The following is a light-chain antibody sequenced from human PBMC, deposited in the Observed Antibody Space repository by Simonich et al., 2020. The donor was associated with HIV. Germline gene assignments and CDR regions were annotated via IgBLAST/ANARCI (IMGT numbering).Light chain of an antibody. V-gene: IGLV6-57*01. J-gene: IGLJ2*01. CDR1: SGSIASNY. CDR2: EDN. CDR3: QSYDSSNHVV. Sequence: NFMLTQPHSVSESPGKTVTISCTRSSGSIASNYVHWYQQLPGSSPTPVIYEDNQRPPGVPDRFSGANDSSSNSASLTISGLKTEDEADYYCQSYDSSNHVVFGGGTKLTVL.